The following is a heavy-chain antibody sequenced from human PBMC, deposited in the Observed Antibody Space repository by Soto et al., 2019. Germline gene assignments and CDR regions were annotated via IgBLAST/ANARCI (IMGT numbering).Heavy chain of an antibody. V-gene: IGHV1-46*01. Sequence: GASVKVSCKASGYTFTSYYMHWLRQAPGQGLEWMGIINPSGGSTSYAQKFQGRVTMTRDTSTSTAYMELSSLRSEDTAVYYCARHGALGSGHTDYYGMDVWGQGTTVTVSS. CDR1: GYTFTSYY. CDR2: INPSGGST. J-gene: IGHJ6*02. CDR3: ARHGALGSGHTDYYGMDV. D-gene: IGHD3-10*02.